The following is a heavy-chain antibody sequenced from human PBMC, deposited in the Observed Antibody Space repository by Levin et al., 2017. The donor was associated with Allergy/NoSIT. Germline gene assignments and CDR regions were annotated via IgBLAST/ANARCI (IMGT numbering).Heavy chain of an antibody. Sequence: LSLTCAPSGFTFSSYPMHWFRQAPGKGLEWVAVISYDGSTTYYADSVKGRFTISRDNSKNTLYLQMNSLRPEDTAVYYCARADSSAYPDYWGQGTLVTVSS. CDR3: ARADSSAYPDY. CDR2: ISYDGSTT. V-gene: IGHV3-30*04. J-gene: IGHJ4*02. D-gene: IGHD3-22*01. CDR1: GFTFSSYP.